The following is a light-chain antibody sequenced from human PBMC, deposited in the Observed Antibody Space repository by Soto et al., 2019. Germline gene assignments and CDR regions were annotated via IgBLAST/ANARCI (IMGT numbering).Light chain of an antibody. J-gene: IGKJ4*01. V-gene: IGKV3-15*01. CDR3: QQYNNWPFT. CDR2: SAS. CDR1: QSVSSK. Sequence: DKEMTQSPDTLSASPGERVSLSCRASQSVSSKLAWYQQRPGQAPRLLIYSASTRATGIPARFSGSGSGTDFTLTISSLQSEDFAVYYCQQYNNWPFTFGGGTKVDIK.